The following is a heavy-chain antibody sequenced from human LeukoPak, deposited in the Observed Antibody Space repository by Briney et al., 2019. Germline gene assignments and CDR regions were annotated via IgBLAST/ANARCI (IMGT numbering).Heavy chain of an antibody. J-gene: IGHJ4*02. D-gene: IGHD1-1*01. CDR1: GFPFSTYN. CDR2: ISSTSNTI. Sequence: QTGGSLRLSCVASGFPFSTYNVPWVRQAPGKGLEWISYISSTSNTIYYGDSVKGRFIVSRDNAKNSLYLQMNSLRVEDTAVYYCACPSPPTGTTDGFDYWGQGTLVAVS. CDR3: ACPSPPTGTTDGFDY. V-gene: IGHV3-48*01.